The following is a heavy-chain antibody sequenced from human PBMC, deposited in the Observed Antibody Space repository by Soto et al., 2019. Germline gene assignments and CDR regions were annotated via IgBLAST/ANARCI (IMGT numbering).Heavy chain of an antibody. Sequence: QVQLVQSGAEVKKPGSSVKVSCKASGGTFSSYTISWVRQAPGQGLEWMGRIIPILGIANYAQKFKGRVTITADKSTSTAYMELSSLRSEDTAVYYCARGIAAAGTPHWFDPWGQGTLVTVSS. CDR1: GGTFSSYT. J-gene: IGHJ5*02. CDR2: IIPILGIA. D-gene: IGHD6-13*01. CDR3: ARGIAAAGTPHWFDP. V-gene: IGHV1-69*02.